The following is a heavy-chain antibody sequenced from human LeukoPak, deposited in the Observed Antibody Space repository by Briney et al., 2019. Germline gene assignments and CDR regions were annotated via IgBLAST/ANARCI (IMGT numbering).Heavy chain of an antibody. Sequence: GASVKASCKTSDFRDYYMNWVRQAPGQGLEWLGWINPKSGDTDYAQKFQGRVTMTRDTSINTAYMELSGLKPDDTAIYYCASGYSGYDLNYWGQGTQVTVSS. CDR2: INPKSGDT. J-gene: IGHJ4*02. V-gene: IGHV1-2*02. CDR3: ASGYSGYDLNY. D-gene: IGHD5-12*01. CDR1: DFRDYY.